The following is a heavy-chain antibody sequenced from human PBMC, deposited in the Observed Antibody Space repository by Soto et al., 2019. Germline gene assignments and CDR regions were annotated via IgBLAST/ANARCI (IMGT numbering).Heavy chain of an antibody. CDR1: GCSISSGGYS. D-gene: IGHD4-17*01. Sequence: SETLSLTCAVSGCSISSGGYSWSWIRQPPGKGLEWIGSIYYSGSTYYNPSLKSRVTISVDTSKNQFSLKLSSVTAADTAVYYCARLTSDWFDPWGQGTLVTVSS. CDR2: IYYSGST. CDR3: ARLTSDWFDP. V-gene: IGHV4-39*01. J-gene: IGHJ5*02.